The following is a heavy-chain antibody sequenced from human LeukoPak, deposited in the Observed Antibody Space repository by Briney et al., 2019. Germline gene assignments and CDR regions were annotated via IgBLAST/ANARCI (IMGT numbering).Heavy chain of an antibody. D-gene: IGHD6-13*01. Sequence: GGSLRLSCAASGFTFSSYSMSWVRQAPGKGLEWVSSITTSSTYISYADSVKGRFTISRDNAKNPLYLQMNSLRAEDTAVYFCAKEGRSTTPGYWGQGTLVTVSS. CDR3: AKEGRSTTPGY. CDR1: GFTFSSYS. J-gene: IGHJ4*02. V-gene: IGHV3-21*01. CDR2: ITTSSTYI.